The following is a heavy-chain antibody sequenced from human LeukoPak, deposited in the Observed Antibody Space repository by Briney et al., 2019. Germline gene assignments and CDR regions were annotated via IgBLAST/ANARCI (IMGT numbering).Heavy chain of an antibody. D-gene: IGHD3-3*01. Sequence: GGSLRLSCVASGFTFSSYAMHWVRRTPDRGLEVVALLSFDGSKSHYVDSVKGRFTISRDNSKNTLYLQMNSLRAEDTAVYYCAKDGGSFGVVIFYYFDYWGQGTLVTVSS. V-gene: IGHV3-30*18. CDR2: LSFDGSKS. CDR1: GFTFSSYA. CDR3: AKDGGSFGVVIFYYFDY. J-gene: IGHJ4*02.